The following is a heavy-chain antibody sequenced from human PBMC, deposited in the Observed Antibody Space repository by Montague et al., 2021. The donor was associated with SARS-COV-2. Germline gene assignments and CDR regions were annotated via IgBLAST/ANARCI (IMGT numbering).Heavy chain of an antibody. CDR3: ARLGFVELWLYLGWFDP. CDR2: VYYSGST. CDR1: GDSIRSSGYY. J-gene: IGHJ5*02. V-gene: IGHV4-39*01. D-gene: IGHD3-16*02. Sequence: SETLSLTCSVSGDSIRSSGYYWGWIRQPPGKGLEWIGTVYYSGSTNYNPSLKSRVTMPVDTSKNQFSLGLRSATAADTAVYYCARLGFVELWLYLGWFDPWGQGTLVTVSS.